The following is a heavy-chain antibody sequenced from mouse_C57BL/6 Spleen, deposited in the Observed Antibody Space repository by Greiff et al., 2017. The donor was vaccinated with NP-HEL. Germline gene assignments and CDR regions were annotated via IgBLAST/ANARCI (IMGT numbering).Heavy chain of an antibody. J-gene: IGHJ4*01. CDR2: IRSKSNNYAT. CDR3: VRRGYGSFYAMDY. V-gene: IGHV10-1*01. CDR1: GFSFNTYA. Sequence: EVMLVESGGGLVQPKGSLKLSCAASGFSFNTYAMNWVRQAPGKGLEWVARIRSKSNNYATYYADSVKDRFTISRDDSESMLYLQMNNLKTEDTAMYYCVRRGYGSFYAMDYWGQGTSVTVSS. D-gene: IGHD1-1*01.